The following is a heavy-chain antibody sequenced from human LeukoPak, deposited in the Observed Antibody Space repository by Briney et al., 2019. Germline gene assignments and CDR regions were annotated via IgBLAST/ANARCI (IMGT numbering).Heavy chain of an antibody. J-gene: IGHJ4*02. D-gene: IGHD3-22*01. CDR3: AKDQMRITMIVVVIPPPTFDY. CDR1: GFNFSSYG. V-gene: IGHV3-23*01. CDR2: ISGSGRDT. Sequence: GGTLRLSCAASGFNFSSYGMTWVRQAPGKGLEWVSIISGSGRDTYYADSVKGRFTISRDNPKNTLYLQMNSLRAEDTAVYYCAKDQMRITMIVVVIPPPTFDYWGQGTLVTVSS.